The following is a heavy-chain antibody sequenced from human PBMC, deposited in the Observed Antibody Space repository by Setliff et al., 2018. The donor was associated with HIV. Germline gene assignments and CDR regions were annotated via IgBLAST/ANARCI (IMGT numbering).Heavy chain of an antibody. V-gene: IGHV1-8*02. CDR1: GYTFTSYD. CDR3: TRAPPWGGYFDY. Sequence: ASVKVSCKASGYTFTSYDINWVRQATGQGLEWMGWMNPNSGNTGYAQKFQGRVTMTRNTSISTAYMELSSLRSEDTAVYYCTRAPPWGGYFDYWGQGTLGTVSS. J-gene: IGHJ4*02. D-gene: IGHD3-16*01. CDR2: MNPNSGNT.